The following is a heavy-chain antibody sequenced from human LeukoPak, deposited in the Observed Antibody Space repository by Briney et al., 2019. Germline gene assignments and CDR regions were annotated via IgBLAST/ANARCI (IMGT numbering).Heavy chain of an antibody. CDR1: GASISSYY. D-gene: IGHD3-16*01. J-gene: IGHJ4*02. V-gene: IGHV4-59*01. CDR3: ARGGNYNFDY. CDR2: SGST. Sequence: SETLSLTCTVSGASISSYYWSWIRQPPGKGLEWIDSGSTNYNPSLKRRVTISVDTSKNQFSLNLRSVTAADTAVYYCARGGNYNFDYWGQGTLVTVSS.